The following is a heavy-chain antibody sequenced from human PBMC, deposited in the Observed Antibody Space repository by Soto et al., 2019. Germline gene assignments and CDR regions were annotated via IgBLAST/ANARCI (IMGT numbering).Heavy chain of an antibody. CDR3: PRGHGSSSGRRLYGMDV. D-gene: IGHD6-6*01. Sequence: PGGSLRLSCAASGFTFSSYWMHWVRQAPGKGLVWVSRINSDGSSTSYADSVKGRFTISRDNAKNTLYLQMNSLRAEDTAVYYCPRGHGSSSGRRLYGMDVWGQGTTVAVAS. CDR1: GFTFSSYW. J-gene: IGHJ6*02. CDR2: INSDGSST. V-gene: IGHV3-74*01.